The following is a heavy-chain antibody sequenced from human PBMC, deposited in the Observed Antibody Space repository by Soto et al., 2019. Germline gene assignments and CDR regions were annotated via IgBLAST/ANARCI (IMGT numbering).Heavy chain of an antibody. CDR1: GFTFSSYS. CDR3: ARDLASSMVRGVITPGDY. CDR2: ISSSSSTI. J-gene: IGHJ4*02. D-gene: IGHD3-10*01. V-gene: IGHV3-48*02. Sequence: EVQLVESGGGLVQPGGSLRLSCAASGFTFSSYSMNWVRQAPGKGLEWVSYISSSSSTIYYADSVKGRFTISRDNAKNSLYLQMNSLRDEDTAVYYCARDLASSMVRGVITPGDYWGQGTLVTVSS.